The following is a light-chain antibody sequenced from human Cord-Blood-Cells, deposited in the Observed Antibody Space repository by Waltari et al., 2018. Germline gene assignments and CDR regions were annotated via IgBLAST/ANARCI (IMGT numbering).Light chain of an antibody. V-gene: IGLV2-23*01. CDR3: CSYAGSSTL. J-gene: IGLJ2*01. Sequence: QSALTQPASVSGSPGQSITISCTGTSSHVGSSNLVSWYQQHPGKAPKLMIYEGSKRPSGVSNRFSGSKSGNTASLTISGLQAEDEADYYCCSYAGSSTLFGGGTKLTVL. CDR1: SSHVGSSNL. CDR2: EGS.